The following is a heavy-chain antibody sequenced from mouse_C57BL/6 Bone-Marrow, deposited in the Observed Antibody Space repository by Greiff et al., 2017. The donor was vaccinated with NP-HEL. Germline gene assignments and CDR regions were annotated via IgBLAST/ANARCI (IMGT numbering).Heavy chain of an antibody. J-gene: IGHJ4*01. CDR3: ARNRIYYGNYDAMDY. CDR2: IWSGGST. V-gene: IGHV2-2*01. Sequence: VQLVESGPGLVQPSQSLSITCTVSGFSLTSYGVHWVRQSPGKGLEWLGVIWSGGSTDYNAAFISRLSISKDNSKSQVFFKMNSLQADDTAIYYCARNRIYYGNYDAMDYWGQGTSVTVSS. CDR1: GFSLTSYG. D-gene: IGHD2-1*01.